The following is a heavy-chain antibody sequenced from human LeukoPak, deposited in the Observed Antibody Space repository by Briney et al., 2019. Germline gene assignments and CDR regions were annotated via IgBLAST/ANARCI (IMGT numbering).Heavy chain of an antibody. CDR2: IYYSGST. J-gene: IGHJ6*02. CDR3: ARTYYYGSGCGMDV. V-gene: IGHV4-31*03. D-gene: IGHD3-10*01. Sequence: SETLSLTCTVSGGSISSGGYYWSWIRQHPGKGLEWIGYIYYSGSTYYNPSLKSRVTISVDTSKNQFSLKLSSVTAADTAVYYCARTYYYGSGCGMDVWGQGTTVTVSS. CDR1: GGSISSGGYY.